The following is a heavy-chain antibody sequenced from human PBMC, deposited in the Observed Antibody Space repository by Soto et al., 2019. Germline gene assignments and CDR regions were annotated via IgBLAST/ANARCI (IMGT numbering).Heavy chain of an antibody. V-gene: IGHV4-39*02. D-gene: IGHD2-15*01. CDR1: GGSISSSSYY. Sequence: QLQLQESGPGLVKPSETLSLTCTVSGGSISSSSYYWGWIRQPPGKGLEWIGSNYYRGNTYYNPSLKSGATISVETSKNQFSLNRSSLTAAVTTVYYCARGGGGYCSGGSCQVDYWGQGTLVTVSS. CDR2: NYYRGNT. J-gene: IGHJ4*02. CDR3: ARGGGGYCSGGSCQVDY.